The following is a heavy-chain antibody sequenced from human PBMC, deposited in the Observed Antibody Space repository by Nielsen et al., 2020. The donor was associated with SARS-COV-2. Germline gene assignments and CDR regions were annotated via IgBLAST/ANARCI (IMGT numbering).Heavy chain of an antibody. Sequence: SETLSLTCTVSGYPISSGYYWGWIRQPPGKGLEWIGSIYHSGSTYYNPSLKSRVTISVDTSKNQFSLRLSSVTAADTAVYYCARSYVLTAYYGMDVWGQGTTVTVSS. CDR1: GYPISSGYY. CDR3: ARSYVLTAYYGMDV. J-gene: IGHJ6*02. CDR2: IYHSGST. V-gene: IGHV4-38-2*02. D-gene: IGHD3-9*01.